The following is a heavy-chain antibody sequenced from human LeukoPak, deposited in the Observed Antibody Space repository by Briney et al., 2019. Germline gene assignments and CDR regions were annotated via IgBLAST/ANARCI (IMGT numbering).Heavy chain of an antibody. Sequence: PGGSLRLSCAASGFTFSSYSMNWVRQAPGKGLEWVSSISSSSSYIYYADSVKGRFTISRDNAENSLYLQMNSLRAADAGVYYRARGGFCSGIAAACTLYYMDGLGKGTTVTISS. V-gene: IGHV3-21*01. CDR3: ARGGFCSGIAAACTLYYMDG. CDR2: ISSSSSYI. D-gene: IGHD6-13*01. CDR1: GFTFSSYS. J-gene: IGHJ6*03.